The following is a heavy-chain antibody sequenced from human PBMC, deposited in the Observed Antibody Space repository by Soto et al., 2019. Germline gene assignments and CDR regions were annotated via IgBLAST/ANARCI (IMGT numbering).Heavy chain of an antibody. V-gene: IGHV5-51*01. CDR2: IFPSDSDT. CDR1: GYKFTCSC. CDR3: ARKDKSGYFNWFDP. D-gene: IGHD3-22*01. J-gene: IGHJ5*02. Sequence: PGESLKISCRTSGYKFTCSCIAWVLQMPGKGLEWMGIIFPSDSDTRYSPSFQGQVTISADRSTSTVFLQWASLKASDTAVYFCARKDKSGYFNWFDPWGQGTLVTVSS.